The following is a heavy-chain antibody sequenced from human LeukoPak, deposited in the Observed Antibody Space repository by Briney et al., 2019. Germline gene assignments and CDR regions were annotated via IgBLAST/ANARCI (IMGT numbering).Heavy chain of an antibody. V-gene: IGHV1-18*01. CDR1: GYTFISYG. CDR2: ISAYNGNT. D-gene: IGHD4-17*01. Sequence: ASVKVSCKASGYTFISYGISWVRQAPGQGLEWMGWISAYNGNTNYAQKFQGRVTMTRDTSISTAYMELSRLRSDDTAVYYCARDDYGDYVGNWFDPWGQGTLVTVSS. J-gene: IGHJ5*02. CDR3: ARDDYGDYVGNWFDP.